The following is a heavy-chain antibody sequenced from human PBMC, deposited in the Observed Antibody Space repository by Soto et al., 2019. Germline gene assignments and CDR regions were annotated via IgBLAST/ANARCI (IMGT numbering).Heavy chain of an antibody. CDR1: GVFISSGNY. V-gene: IGHV4-38-2*01. D-gene: IGHD2-15*01. Sequence: SETLSLTCAVSGVFISSGNYWGWIRKPPGKGLEGMGSIFHGGNTYYNPSLKSRVTISVDMSKNHFSLKLNSVTAADTAVYYCARARWYDAFDVWGQGTVVTVSS. CDR2: IFHGGNT. J-gene: IGHJ3*01. CDR3: ARARWYDAFDV.